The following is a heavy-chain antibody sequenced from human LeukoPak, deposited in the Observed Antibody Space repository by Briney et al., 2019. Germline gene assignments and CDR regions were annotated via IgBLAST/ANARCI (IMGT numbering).Heavy chain of an antibody. CDR2: IDPSDSYT. D-gene: IGHD3-9*01. CDR3: ARLEYYDILTGYYWNDD. J-gene: IGHJ4*02. V-gene: IGHV5-10-1*01. CDR1: GYSFTSHW. Sequence: PGESLKISCKGSGYSFTSHWISWVRQMPGKGLEWMGRIDPSDSYTNYSPSFQGHVTISADKSISTAYLQWSSLKASDTAIYYCARLEYYDILTGYYWNDDWGQGTLVTVSS.